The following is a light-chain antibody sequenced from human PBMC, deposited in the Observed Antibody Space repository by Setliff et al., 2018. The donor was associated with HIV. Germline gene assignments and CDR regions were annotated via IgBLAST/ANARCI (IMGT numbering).Light chain of an antibody. CDR1: SSDVGNYNL. V-gene: IGLV2-23*02. CDR3: CSYAGSNTYVV. Sequence: QSALTQPASASGSPGQSITISCTGTSSDVGNYNLVSWYQHHPGKAPKLMIFEVSKRPSGVSNRFSGSKSGNTASLTISGLQAEDETDYYCCSYAGSNTYVVFGGGTKVTVL. J-gene: IGLJ2*01. CDR2: EVS.